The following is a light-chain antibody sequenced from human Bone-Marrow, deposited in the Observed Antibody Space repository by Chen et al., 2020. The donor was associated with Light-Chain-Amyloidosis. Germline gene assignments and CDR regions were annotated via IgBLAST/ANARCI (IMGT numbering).Light chain of an antibody. Sequence: NFMLTQPHSVSESPGQTVIISCTRSRGSIATNYVQWYQQRPGSSPTTVIYEDDQRPSGVPDRFSGAIDRSSNSASLTIAGLQPEDEADYFCQSYHGSSHGVFGGGTKLTVL. V-gene: IGLV6-57*01. J-gene: IGLJ3*02. CDR2: EDD. CDR3: QSYHGSSHGV. CDR1: RGSIATNY.